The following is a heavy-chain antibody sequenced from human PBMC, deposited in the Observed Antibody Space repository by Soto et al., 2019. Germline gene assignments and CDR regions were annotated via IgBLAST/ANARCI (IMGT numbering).Heavy chain of an antibody. V-gene: IGHV4-30-2*01. D-gene: IGHD4-17*01. CDR3: ARGGTVTTLTY. CDR2: IYQSGST. CDR1: GGSISSGGYS. J-gene: IGHJ4*02. Sequence: QVQLQESGSGLVKPSQTLSLTCAVSGGSISSGGYSWSWIRQPPGKGLEWIGYIYQSGSTYYNPSLKRRVTISVDRSKNQFSLNLRSVTAADTAVYYCARGGTVTTLTYWGQGTLVTVSS.